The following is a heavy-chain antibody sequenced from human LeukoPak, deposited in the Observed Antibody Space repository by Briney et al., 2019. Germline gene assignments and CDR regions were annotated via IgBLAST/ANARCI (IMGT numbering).Heavy chain of an antibody. J-gene: IGHJ4*02. Sequence: SETLSLTCAVYGGSFSGYYWSWIRQPPGKGLEWIGYIYYSGSTNYNPSLKSRVTISVDTSKNQFSLKLNSVTAADTAVYYCARAPGSYSSGRPFDYWGQGTLVTVSS. CDR2: IYYSGST. CDR1: GGSFSGYY. V-gene: IGHV4-59*01. CDR3: ARAPGSYSSGRPFDY. D-gene: IGHD6-19*01.